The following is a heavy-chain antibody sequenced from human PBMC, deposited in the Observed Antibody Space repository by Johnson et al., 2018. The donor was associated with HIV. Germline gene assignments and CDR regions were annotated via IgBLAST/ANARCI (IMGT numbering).Heavy chain of an antibody. V-gene: IGHV3-30*04. J-gene: IGHJ3*01. CDR3: AREGCSGSYYDAFDL. CDR1: GFAFSSYA. CDR2: ISYDGRDA. D-gene: IGHD1-26*01. Sequence: QVQLVESGGGVVQPGTSLRLSCTASGFAFSSYALHWVRQAPGKGLEWVAVISYDGRDAYFADSVKGRFTIYRDNSKNTLHLQMNSLRPEDTAVYYGAREGCSGSYYDAFDLWGQGTMVTVSS.